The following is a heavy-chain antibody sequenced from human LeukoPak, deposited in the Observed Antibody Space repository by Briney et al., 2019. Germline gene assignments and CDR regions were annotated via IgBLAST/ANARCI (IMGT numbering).Heavy chain of an antibody. V-gene: IGHV3-21*01. D-gene: IGHD1-26*01. CDR1: GFTFSSYS. CDR2: ISSSSSYI. Sequence: HPGGSLRLSCAASGFTFSSYSMNWVRQAPGKGLEWVSSISSSSSYIYYADSVKGRFTISRDNSKNTLYLQMNSPRAEDTAVYYCARGPIVGANFDYWGQGTLVTVSS. J-gene: IGHJ4*02. CDR3: ARGPIVGANFDY.